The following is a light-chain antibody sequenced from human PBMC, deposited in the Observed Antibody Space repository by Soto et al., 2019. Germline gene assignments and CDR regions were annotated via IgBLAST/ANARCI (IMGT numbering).Light chain of an antibody. Sequence: DIQLTLSTTTLSASVGDPVTVTFRASQSVSGWLGWLQEKRGEAPQLRIYDASALPRGVPSRASGTLPGTKFTLTSASLQTDDFAPYYSQQYESFPGPFGPGTKLDIK. CDR1: QSVSGW. J-gene: IGKJ1*01. CDR2: DAS. V-gene: IGKV1-5*01. CDR3: QQYESFPGP.